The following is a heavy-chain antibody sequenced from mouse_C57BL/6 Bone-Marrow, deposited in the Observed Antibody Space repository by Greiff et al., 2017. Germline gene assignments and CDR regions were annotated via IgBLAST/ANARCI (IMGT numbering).Heavy chain of an antibody. CDR1: GYTFTSYW. Sequence: VQLQQPGAELVKPGASVKLSCKASGYTFTSYWMHWVKQRPGRGLEWIGRIDPNSGGTKYNEKFKCKATLTVDKPSSQAYMQLSSLTSEDSAVYYCARRASSGYWFAYWGQETLVTVSA. CDR2: IDPNSGGT. D-gene: IGHD3-2*02. J-gene: IGHJ3*01. CDR3: ARRASSGYWFAY. V-gene: IGHV1-72*01.